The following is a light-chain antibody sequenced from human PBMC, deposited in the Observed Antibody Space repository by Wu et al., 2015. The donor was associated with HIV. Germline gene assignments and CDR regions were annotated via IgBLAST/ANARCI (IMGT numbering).Light chain of an antibody. CDR1: QSVRSN. J-gene: IGKJ1*01. CDR3: QQYNNWPRT. CDR2: GAF. Sequence: EIVMTQSPATLSVSPGERVTLSCRASQSVRSNLAWYQQKSGQPPRLLIYGAFTRATGIPARFSGSGSGTEFALTISSLQSEDFAVYYCQQYNNWPRTFGQGTKVE. V-gene: IGKV3-15*01.